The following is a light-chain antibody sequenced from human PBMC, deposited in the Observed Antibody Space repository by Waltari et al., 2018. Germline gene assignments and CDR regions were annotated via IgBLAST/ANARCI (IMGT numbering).Light chain of an antibody. CDR2: ETT. CDR3: CSYGESGTVI. CDR1: RRDHGRDNL. Sequence: QSALTQSASVSGSPGQSLTISCSGIRRDHGRDNLVSWYQHHPDRAPQLIVYETTKRPSGVSNRFSGSKSANTASLAISGLQAEDEAEYYCCSYGESGTVIFGRGTKLTVL. J-gene: IGLJ2*01. V-gene: IGLV2-23*02.